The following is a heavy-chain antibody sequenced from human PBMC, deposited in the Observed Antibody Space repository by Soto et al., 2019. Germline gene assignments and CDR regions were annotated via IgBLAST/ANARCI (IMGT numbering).Heavy chain of an antibody. J-gene: IGHJ4*02. Sequence: GGSLRLSCAASGFTFSSYGMHWVRQAPGKGLEWVAVISYDGSNKYYADSVKGRFTTSRDNSKNTLYLQMNSLRAEDTAVYYCASPLYYYDSSGYGPFDYWGQGTLVTVSS. CDR1: GFTFSSYG. V-gene: IGHV3-30*03. D-gene: IGHD3-22*01. CDR2: ISYDGSNK. CDR3: ASPLYYYDSSGYGPFDY.